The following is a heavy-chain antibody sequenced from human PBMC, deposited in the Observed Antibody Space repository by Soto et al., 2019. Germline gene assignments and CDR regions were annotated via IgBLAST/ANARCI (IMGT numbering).Heavy chain of an antibody. CDR2: IIPIFAAP. D-gene: IGHD3-10*01. CDR1: GGTFSTLA. J-gene: IGHJ5*02. CDR3: ANRGGGGFFP. V-gene: IGHV1-69*13. Sequence: SVQVSCKASGGTFSTLALTWVRQAPGHGLEWMGGIIPIFAAPKYAQRIQGRITIAADESTSTAYMELGSLRSEDTAFYYCANRGGGGFFPWGQGTLVTVSS.